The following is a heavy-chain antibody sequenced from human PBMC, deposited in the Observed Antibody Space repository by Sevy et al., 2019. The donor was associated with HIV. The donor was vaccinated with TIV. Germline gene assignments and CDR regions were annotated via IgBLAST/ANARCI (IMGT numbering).Heavy chain of an antibody. V-gene: IGHV4-59*01. CDR1: GGSISSYY. CDR2: IYYSGST. J-gene: IGHJ4*02. CDR3: ARVRTYSSGWYYFDY. D-gene: IGHD6-19*01. Sequence: SETLSLTCTVSGGSISSYYWSWIRQPPGKGLEWIGYIYYSGSTNYNPSLKSRVTISVDTSKNQFSLKLSSVTAADTAVYYCARVRTYSSGWYYFDYWAREPWSPSPQ.